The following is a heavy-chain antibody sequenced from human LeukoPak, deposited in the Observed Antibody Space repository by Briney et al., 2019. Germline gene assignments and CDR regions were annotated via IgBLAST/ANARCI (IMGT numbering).Heavy chain of an antibody. Sequence: GGSLRLSCAAPGFTFSSYWMSWVRQAPGKGLEWVANINQDGSEKYYVDSVEGRFTISRDNARNSVYLQMNSLRAEDTAVYYCARPVGNGYYYDWGQGTLVTVSS. CDR1: GFTFSSYW. D-gene: IGHD3-22*01. CDR2: INQDGSEK. CDR3: ARPVGNGYYYD. V-gene: IGHV3-7*01. J-gene: IGHJ4*02.